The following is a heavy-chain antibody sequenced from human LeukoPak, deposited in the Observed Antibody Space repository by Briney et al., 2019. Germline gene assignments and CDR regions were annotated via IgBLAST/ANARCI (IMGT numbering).Heavy chain of an antibody. CDR1: GASFNDYY. CDR3: ARERASNNHDNWFDP. V-gene: IGHV4-34*01. Sequence: PSKTLSLTCAVYGASFNDYYWGWIRHSPTKGLEWIGEVNHSGSAKYNPSLRSRVTISADKSKKQFFLRLSPVAAADSGVYYCARERASNNHDNWFDPWGQGTLVTVSS. CDR2: VNHSGSA. J-gene: IGHJ5*02.